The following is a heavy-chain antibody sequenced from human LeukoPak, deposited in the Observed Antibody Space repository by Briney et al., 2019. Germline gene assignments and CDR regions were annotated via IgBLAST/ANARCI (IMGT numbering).Heavy chain of an antibody. D-gene: IGHD3-10*01. J-gene: IGHJ5*02. Sequence: GGPLRLSCAASGFTFSSYSMNWVRQAPGKGLEWVSSISSSSSYIYYADSVKGRFTISRDNAKNSLYLQMNSLRAEDTAVYYCARDRFITMVREPNWFDPWGQGTLVTVSS. V-gene: IGHV3-21*01. CDR2: ISSSSSYI. CDR1: GFTFSSYS. CDR3: ARDRFITMVREPNWFDP.